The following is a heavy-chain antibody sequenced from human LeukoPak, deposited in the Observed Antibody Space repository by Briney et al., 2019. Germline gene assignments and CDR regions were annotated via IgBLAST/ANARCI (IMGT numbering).Heavy chain of an antibody. CDR1: GGSTSSYY. CDR3: ARDPVDVVVPAASPGPQDY. D-gene: IGHD2-2*01. J-gene: IGHJ4*02. Sequence: SETLSLTCTVSGGSTSSYYWSWIRQPAGKGLEWIGRIYTSGSTYYNPSLRSRVTISVDTSKNQFSLKLSSVTAADTAVYYCARDPVDVVVPAASPGPQDYWGQGTLVTVSS. V-gene: IGHV4-4*07. CDR2: IYTSGST.